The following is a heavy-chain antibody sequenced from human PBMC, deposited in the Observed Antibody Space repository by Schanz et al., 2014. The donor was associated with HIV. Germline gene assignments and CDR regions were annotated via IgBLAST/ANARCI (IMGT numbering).Heavy chain of an antibody. CDR2: ISSTSAHI. CDR3: ARDLHDYGDARTDY. V-gene: IGHV3-21*01. Sequence: EVQLVESGGVVVQPGGSLRLSCAASGFTFKTYWMSWVRQAPGKGLEWVSFISSTSAHIYYADSVKGRFTISRDNAKNSLHLQMSRLGAEDTAVYYCARDLHDYGDARTDYWGQGILVTVSS. J-gene: IGHJ4*02. D-gene: IGHD4-17*01. CDR1: GFTFKTYW.